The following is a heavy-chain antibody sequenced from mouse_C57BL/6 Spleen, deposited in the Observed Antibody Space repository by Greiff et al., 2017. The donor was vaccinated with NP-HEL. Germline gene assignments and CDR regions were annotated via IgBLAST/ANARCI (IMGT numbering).Heavy chain of an antibody. Sequence: VKVVESGPELVKPGASVKISCKASGYAFSSSWMNWVKQRPGKGLEWIGRIYPGDGDTNYNGKFKGKATLTADKSSSTAYMQLSSLTSEDSAVYFCAIDGPPDYWGQGTTLTVSS. V-gene: IGHV1-82*01. D-gene: IGHD2-3*01. CDR2: IYPGDGDT. CDR1: GYAFSSSW. J-gene: IGHJ2*01. CDR3: AIDGPPDY.